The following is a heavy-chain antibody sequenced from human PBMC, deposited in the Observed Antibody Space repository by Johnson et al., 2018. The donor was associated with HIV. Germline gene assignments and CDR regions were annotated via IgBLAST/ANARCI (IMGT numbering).Heavy chain of an antibody. CDR1: GFSFDEYG. D-gene: IGHD1-26*01. J-gene: IGHJ3*02. V-gene: IGHV3-20*04. CDR3: ARVRGGRENAFDI. Sequence: VQLVESGGGEVRPGGSLRLSCAASGFSFDEYGMSWVRQAPGKGLEWVSDINWNGGSTAYADSVKGRFTISRDNSKNTMSLQMNSPRVEDTAVYYCARVRGGRENAFDIWGQGTMVTVSS. CDR2: INWNGGST.